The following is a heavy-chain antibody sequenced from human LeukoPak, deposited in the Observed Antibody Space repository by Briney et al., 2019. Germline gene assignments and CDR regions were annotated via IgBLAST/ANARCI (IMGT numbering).Heavy chain of an antibody. CDR1: GFXFSNAW. J-gene: IGHJ1*01. CDR2: IKGKTEGGTT. V-gene: IGHV3-15*01. CDR3: AQASGYDRY. D-gene: IGHD5-12*01. Sequence: PGGSLRLSCAASGFXFSNAWITWVRQAPGKGLEWVGRIKGKTEGGTTDYAAPVKGRFTISRDDSRNMLYLHMNSLKTEDTAVYYCAQASGYDRYWGQGALVTVSS.